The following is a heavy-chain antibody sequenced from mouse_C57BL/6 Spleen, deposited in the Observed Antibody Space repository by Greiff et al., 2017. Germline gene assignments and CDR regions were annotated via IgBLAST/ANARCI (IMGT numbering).Heavy chain of an antibody. V-gene: IGHV1-61*01. D-gene: IGHD2-3*01. CDR2: IYPSDSET. CDR1: GYTFTSSW. CDR3: ARASDDGYYGNY. Sequence: VQLQQSGAELVRPGSSVKLSCKASGYTFTSSWMDWVKQRPGQGLEWIGNIYPSDSETHYNQKFKDKATLTVDKSSSTAYMQLSSLTSEDSAVYYGARASDDGYYGNYWGQGTTLTVSS. J-gene: IGHJ2*01.